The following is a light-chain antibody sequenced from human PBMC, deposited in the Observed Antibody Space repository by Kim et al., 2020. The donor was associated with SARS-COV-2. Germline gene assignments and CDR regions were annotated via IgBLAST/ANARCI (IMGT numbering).Light chain of an antibody. V-gene: IGLV3-19*01. CDR1: SLRRYF. Sequence: ALGQTVKITCQGDSLRRYFASWYQQKPGQAPLLVIYATNKRPSGMPDRFSGSSSGNTASLTITWAQAEDEADYYCASRDNSGNRVLFGGGSKLTVL. CDR3: ASRDNSGNRVL. J-gene: IGLJ2*01. CDR2: ATN.